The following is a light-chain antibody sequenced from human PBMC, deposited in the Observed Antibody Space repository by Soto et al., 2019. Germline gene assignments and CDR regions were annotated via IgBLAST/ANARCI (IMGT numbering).Light chain of an antibody. V-gene: IGKV3-20*01. J-gene: IGKJ5*01. CDR1: QSVGSTY. CDR2: AAS. Sequence: EIVLTQSPDTLSLSPGERATLSCRASQSVGSTYLAWYQQKPGQAPRLLIYAASSRATGVPERFSGSGSGTDFTLTISRLEPEDFAVYYCQQYGISPTNTFGQGTLLEIK. CDR3: QQYGISPTNT.